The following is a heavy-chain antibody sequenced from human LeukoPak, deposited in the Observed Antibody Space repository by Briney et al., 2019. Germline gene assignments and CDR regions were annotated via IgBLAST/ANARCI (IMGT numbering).Heavy chain of an antibody. CDR1: GGSISSYY. CDR2: INHSGST. Sequence: SETLSLTCTVSGGSISSYYWSWIRQPPGKGLEWIGEINHSGSTNYNPSLKSRVTISVDTSKNQFSLKLSSVTAADTAVYYCARQGPVGSPYWGQGTLVTVSS. D-gene: IGHD3-10*01. V-gene: IGHV4-34*01. CDR3: ARQGPVGSPY. J-gene: IGHJ4*02.